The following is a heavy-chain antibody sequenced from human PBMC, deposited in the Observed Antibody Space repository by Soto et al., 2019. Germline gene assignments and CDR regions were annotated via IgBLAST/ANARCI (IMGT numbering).Heavy chain of an antibody. J-gene: IGHJ4*02. CDR1: GGSISSSSYY. CDR2: IYYSGST. Sequence: SETLSLTCTVSGGSISSSSYYWGWIRQPPGKGLEWIGSIYYSGSTYYNPSLKSRVTISVDTSKNQFSLKLSSVSAADTAVYYCARLASTLAARPGGYYFDYWGQGTLVTVSS. V-gene: IGHV4-39*01. CDR3: ARLASTLAARPGGYYFDY. D-gene: IGHD6-6*01.